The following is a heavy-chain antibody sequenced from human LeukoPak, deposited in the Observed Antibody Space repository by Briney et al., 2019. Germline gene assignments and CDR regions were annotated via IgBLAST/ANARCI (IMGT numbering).Heavy chain of an antibody. Sequence: GGSLRLSCAASGFTFDNYAMNWVRQVPGKGLEWISLISWNSGTIGYADSVKGRFTTSRDNANNFLYLQMNSLRAEDTALYYCARAYKDRSLAGKKEFFQHWGQGTLVTVSS. CDR2: ISWNSGTI. J-gene: IGHJ1*01. V-gene: IGHV3-9*01. D-gene: IGHD6-19*01. CDR3: ARAYKDRSLAGKKEFFQH. CDR1: GFTFDNYA.